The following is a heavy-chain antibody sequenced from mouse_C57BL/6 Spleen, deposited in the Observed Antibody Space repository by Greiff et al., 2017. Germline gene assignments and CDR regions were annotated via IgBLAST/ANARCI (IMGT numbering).Heavy chain of an antibody. V-gene: IGHV1-59*01. D-gene: IGHD1-1*01. CDR2: IDPSDSYT. J-gene: IGHJ1*03. CDR3: AREGFITTVVANWYFDV. Sequence: VQLQQPGAELVRPGTSVKLSCKASGYTFTSYWMHWVKQRPGQGLEWIGVIDPSDSYTNYNQKFKGKATLTVDTSSSTAYMQLSSLTSEDSAVYYCAREGFITTVVANWYFDVWGTGTTVTVSS. CDR1: GYTFTSYW.